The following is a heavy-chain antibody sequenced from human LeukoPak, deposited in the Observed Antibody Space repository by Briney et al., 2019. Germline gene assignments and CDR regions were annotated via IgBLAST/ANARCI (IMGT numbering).Heavy chain of an antibody. CDR2: IYHSGST. CDR3: ARDLWSYYGSGTTERWFDP. Sequence: SETLSLTCTVSGYSISSGYYWGWIRQPPGKGLEWIGSIYHSGSTYYNPSLKSRVTISVDTSKNQFSLKLSSVTAADTAVYYCARDLWSYYGSGTTERWFDPWGQGTLVTVSS. CDR1: GYSISSGYY. V-gene: IGHV4-38-2*02. J-gene: IGHJ5*02. D-gene: IGHD3-10*01.